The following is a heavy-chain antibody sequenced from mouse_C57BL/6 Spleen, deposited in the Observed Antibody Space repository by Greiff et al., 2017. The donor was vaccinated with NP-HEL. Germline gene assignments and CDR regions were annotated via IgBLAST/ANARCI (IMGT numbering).Heavy chain of an antibody. J-gene: IGHJ2*01. CDR1: GYTFTDYY. Sequence: VQLQQSGPELVKPGASVKISCKASGYTFTDYYMNWVKQSHGKSLEWIGDINPNNGGTSYNQKFKGKATLTVDKSSSTAYMELRSLTSEDSAVYYCARNYDYDENYFDYWGQGTTLTVSS. V-gene: IGHV1-26*01. CDR3: ARNYDYDENYFDY. D-gene: IGHD2-4*01. CDR2: INPNNGGT.